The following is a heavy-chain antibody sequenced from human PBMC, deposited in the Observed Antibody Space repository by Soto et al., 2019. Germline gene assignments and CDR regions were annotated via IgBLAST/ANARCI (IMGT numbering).Heavy chain of an antibody. Sequence: GGSLRLSCAASGFTFSSYSMNWVRQAPGKGLEWVSSISSSSSYIYYADSVKGRFTISRDNAKNSLYLQMNSLRAEDTAVYYCARDDSGDYVSYYYMDVWGKGTTVTVSS. CDR2: ISSSSSYI. J-gene: IGHJ6*03. D-gene: IGHD4-17*01. V-gene: IGHV3-21*01. CDR3: ARDDSGDYVSYYYMDV. CDR1: GFTFSSYS.